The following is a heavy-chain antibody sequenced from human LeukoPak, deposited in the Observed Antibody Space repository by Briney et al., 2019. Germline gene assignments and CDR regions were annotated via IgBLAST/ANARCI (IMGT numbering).Heavy chain of an antibody. J-gene: IGHJ4*02. CDR3: ARSAGIAATIVLGY. CDR1: GFTVSSNY. D-gene: IGHD5-12*01. CDR2: IYSGGAT. V-gene: IGHV3-66*01. Sequence: GGSLRLSCAGSGFTVSSNYMSWVRQAPGKGLEWVSIIYSGGATSYSDSVKGRCTISRDKSKNTLYLKMRSMRGEDTAVYYCARSAGIAATIVLGYWGQGTLVTVSS.